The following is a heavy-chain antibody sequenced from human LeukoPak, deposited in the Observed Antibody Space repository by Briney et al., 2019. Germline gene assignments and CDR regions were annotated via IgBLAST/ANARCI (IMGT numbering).Heavy chain of an antibody. V-gene: IGHV4-59*12. CDR2: ISYRGNT. J-gene: IGHJ3*02. D-gene: IGHD3-22*01. Sequence: SETLSLTCTVSGGALSSYHWSWIRQSPGRGLEWLRHISYRGNTDYNPALKSRVTISVDMFYNQFSLKLSSVTAADTAVYYCAGTYYFDSSGHYFGGNGFDIWGQGTMVTVSS. CDR1: GGALSSYH. CDR3: AGTYYFDSSGHYFGGNGFDI.